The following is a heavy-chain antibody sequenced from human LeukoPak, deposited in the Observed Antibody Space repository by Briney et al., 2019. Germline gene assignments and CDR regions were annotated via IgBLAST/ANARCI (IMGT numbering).Heavy chain of an antibody. CDR1: GFTFSSYE. V-gene: IGHV3-15*01. J-gene: IGHJ4*02. Sequence: GGSLRLSCAASGFTFSSYEMNWVRQAPGKGLEWVGRIKSKTDGGTIDYAAPVKDRFTISRDDSKNTLYLQISSLRIDDTAVYYCTTGSADWGQGTLVTVSS. D-gene: IGHD1-26*01. CDR2: IKSKTDGGTI. CDR3: TTGSAD.